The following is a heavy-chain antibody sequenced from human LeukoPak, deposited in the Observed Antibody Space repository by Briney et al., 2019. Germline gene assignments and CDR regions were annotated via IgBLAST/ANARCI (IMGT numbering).Heavy chain of an antibody. V-gene: IGHV4-34*01. CDR2: INHSGST. CDR1: GGSFSGYY. J-gene: IGHJ3*02. CDR3: ARGRRGRDAFDI. Sequence: SETLSLTCAVYGGSFSGYYWSWIRQPPGKGLEWIGEINHSGSTNYNPSLKSRVTISVDTSKNQFSLKLSSVTAADTAVYYCARGRRGRDAFDIWGQGTMVTVSS.